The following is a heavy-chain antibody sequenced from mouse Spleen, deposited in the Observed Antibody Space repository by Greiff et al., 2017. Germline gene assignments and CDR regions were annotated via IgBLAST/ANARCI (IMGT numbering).Heavy chain of an antibody. CDR2: IDPENGDT. V-gene: IGHV14-4*01. Sequence: EVHLVESGAELVRPGASVKLSCTASGFNIKDDYMHWVKQRPEQGLEWIGWIDPENGDTEYASKFQGKATITADTSSNTAYLQLSSLTSEDTAVYYCTTARATYWYFDVWGAGTTVTVSS. CDR1: GFNIKDDY. J-gene: IGHJ1*01. D-gene: IGHD3-1*01. CDR3: TTARATYWYFDV.